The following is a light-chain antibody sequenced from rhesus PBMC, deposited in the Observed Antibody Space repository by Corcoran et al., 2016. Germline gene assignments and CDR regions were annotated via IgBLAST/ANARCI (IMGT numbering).Light chain of an antibody. CDR3: LQYNSSPFT. CDR1: PGISTW. J-gene: IGKJ3*01. CDR2: KAS. Sequence: DIQMTQSPSSLSASVGDTVTITCRASPGISTWLDWYQQKPGKAPKLLIYKASTLQSGVPSRFSGSGSWTDFTLTITSLQPEDFATYYCLQYNSSPFTFGPGTKLDI. V-gene: IGKV1-22*01.